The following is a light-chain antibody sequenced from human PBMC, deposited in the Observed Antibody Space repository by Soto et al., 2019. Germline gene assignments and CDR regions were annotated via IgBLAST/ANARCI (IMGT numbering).Light chain of an antibody. CDR3: SSYTTRNTVV. Sequence: QSALTQPASVSGSPGQSITVSCTGTSSDIGAYRYVSWYQQYPGRAPKLMIYEVSNQPSGVSNRFSGSKSGNTASLTISGLQAEDEAEYYCSSYTTRNTVVFGGGTKLTVL. CDR1: SSDIGAYRY. CDR2: EVS. V-gene: IGLV2-14*01. J-gene: IGLJ2*01.